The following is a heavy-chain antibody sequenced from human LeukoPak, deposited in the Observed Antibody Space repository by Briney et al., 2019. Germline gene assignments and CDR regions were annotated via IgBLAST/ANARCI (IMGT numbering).Heavy chain of an antibody. J-gene: IGHJ3*02. CDR3: AREEVEAFDI. Sequence: GRSLRLSCAASGFTFSSYAMHWVRQAPGKGLEWVAVISYDGSNKYYADSVKGRFTISRDNSKNTLYLQMNSLRAEDTAVYYCAREEVEAFDIWGQGTMVTVFS. CDR1: GFTFSSYA. V-gene: IGHV3-30-3*01. CDR2: ISYDGSNK.